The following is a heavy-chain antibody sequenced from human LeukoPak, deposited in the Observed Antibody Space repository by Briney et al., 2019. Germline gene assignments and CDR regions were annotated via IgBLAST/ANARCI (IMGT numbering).Heavy chain of an antibody. CDR3: ARGRGPVRYCSGGSCYSIDY. J-gene: IGHJ4*02. V-gene: IGHV4-34*01. D-gene: IGHD2-15*01. Sequence: SETLSLTCAVYGGSFSGYYWSWLRQPPGKGLEWIGEINHSGSTNYNPSLKSRVTISVDTSKNQFSLKLSSVTAADTAVYYCARGRGPVRYCSGGSCYSIDYWGQGTLVTVSS. CDR1: GGSFSGYY. CDR2: INHSGST.